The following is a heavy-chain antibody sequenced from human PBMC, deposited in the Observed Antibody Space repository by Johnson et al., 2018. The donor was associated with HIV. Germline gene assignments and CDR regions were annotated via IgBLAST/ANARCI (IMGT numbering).Heavy chain of an antibody. V-gene: IGHV3-30*04. Sequence: QVQLVESGGGVVQPGRSLRLSCAASGFTFSSYAMHWVRQAPGKGLEWVAVISYDGSNKYYADSVKGRFTISRDNSKNTLYLQMNSRGAEDTAVYYCARERGRIAADAFDIWGQGTMVTVSS. D-gene: IGHD6-13*01. J-gene: IGHJ3*02. CDR1: GFTFSSYA. CDR3: ARERGRIAADAFDI. CDR2: ISYDGSNK.